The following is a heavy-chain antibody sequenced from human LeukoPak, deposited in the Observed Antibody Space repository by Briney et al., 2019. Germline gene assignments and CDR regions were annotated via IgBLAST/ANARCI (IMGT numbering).Heavy chain of an antibody. Sequence: SVKVSCKASGCTFTIYAINWVRQAPGQGLEWMERIIPIFGTANYAQKFQGRVTITTDESTSTAYMELSSLRSEDTAVYYCSRDSLYYFDYWGKGTLVTVSS. CDR3: SRDSLYYFDY. CDR1: GCTFTIYA. V-gene: IGHV1-69*05. CDR2: IIPIFGTA. J-gene: IGHJ4*02. D-gene: IGHD3-16*02.